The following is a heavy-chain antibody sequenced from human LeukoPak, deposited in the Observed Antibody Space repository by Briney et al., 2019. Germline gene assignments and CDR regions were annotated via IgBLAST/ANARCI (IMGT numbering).Heavy chain of an antibody. CDR3: ARGACTNGVCREYYFDY. CDR1: GFTFSSYA. Sequence: GGSLRLSCAASGFTFSSYAMSWVRQAPGKGLEWVTFIRFDGTNKYYGDSVKGRFTISRDNSKNTLYLQMNSLRAEDTAVYYCARGACTNGVCREYYFDYWGQGTLVTVSS. CDR2: IRFDGTNK. J-gene: IGHJ4*02. V-gene: IGHV3-30*02. D-gene: IGHD2-8*01.